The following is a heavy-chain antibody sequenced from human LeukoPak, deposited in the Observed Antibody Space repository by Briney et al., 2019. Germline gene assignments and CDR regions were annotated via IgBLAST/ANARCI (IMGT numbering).Heavy chain of an antibody. V-gene: IGHV4-39*07. CDR3: ARTTEGGYTYNYFYYYYMDV. J-gene: IGHJ6*03. Sequence: SETLSLTCTVSSGSISTSNYYWGWVRQPPGKALEWIGNIFYSGSTYYSPSLKSRVTISLDTSKNQFSLKLSSVTAADTAVYYCARTTEGGYTYNYFYYYYMDVWGKGTTVTISS. D-gene: IGHD5-18*01. CDR2: IFYSGST. CDR1: SGSISTSNYY.